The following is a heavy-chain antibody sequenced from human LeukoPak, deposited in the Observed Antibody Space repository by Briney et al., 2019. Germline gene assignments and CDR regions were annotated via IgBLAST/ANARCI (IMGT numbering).Heavy chain of an antibody. D-gene: IGHD5-12*01. CDR3: AAISGYDLRLFDY. Sequence: PGRSLRLSCAASGFTFSSYGMHWVRQAPGKGLEWVAVISYDGSNKYYADSVKGRFTISRDNSKNTLYLQMNSLRAEDTAVYYCAAISGYDLRLFDYWGQGTLVTVSS. J-gene: IGHJ4*02. CDR1: GFTFSSYG. CDR2: ISYDGSNK. V-gene: IGHV3-30*03.